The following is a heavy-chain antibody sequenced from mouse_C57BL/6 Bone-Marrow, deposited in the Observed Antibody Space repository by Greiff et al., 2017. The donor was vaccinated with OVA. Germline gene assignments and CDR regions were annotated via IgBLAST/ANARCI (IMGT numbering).Heavy chain of an antibody. CDR2: INPSTGGT. CDR1: GYSFTGYY. J-gene: IGHJ2*01. CDR3: AKDSYFDY. V-gene: IGHV1-42*01. Sequence: VQLKESGPELVKPGASVKISCKASGYSFTGYYMNWVKQSPEKSLEWIGEINPSTGGTTYNQKFKAKATLTVDKSSSTAYMQLKSLTSEDSAVYYCAKDSYFDYWGQGTTLTVSS.